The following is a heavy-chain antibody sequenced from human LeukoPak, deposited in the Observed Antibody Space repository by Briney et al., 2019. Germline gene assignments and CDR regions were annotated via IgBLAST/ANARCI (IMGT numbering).Heavy chain of an antibody. V-gene: IGHV3-48*01. J-gene: IGHJ4*02. Sequence: GSLRLSCAASGFTFSSYSVNWVRQAPGKGLEWVSYISSSSSTIYYADSVKGRFTISRDNAKNSLYLQMNSLRAEDTAVYYCARGLAYCSSTSCRTFDYWGQGTLVTVSS. CDR3: ARGLAYCSSTSCRTFDY. D-gene: IGHD2-2*01. CDR1: GFTFSSYS. CDR2: ISSSSSTI.